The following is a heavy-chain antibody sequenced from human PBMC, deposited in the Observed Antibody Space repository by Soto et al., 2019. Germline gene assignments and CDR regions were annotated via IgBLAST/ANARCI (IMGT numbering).Heavy chain of an antibody. Sequence: QVQLVQSGAEVKKPGSSVKVSCKASGGIFSSYAISWVRQAPGQGLEWMGGIIPIFGTANYAQKFQGRVTITADESTSTAYMELSSLRSEDTAVYYCARDHRMTTVTADAFDIWGQGTMVTVSS. CDR2: IIPIFGTA. CDR1: GGIFSSYA. D-gene: IGHD4-17*01. CDR3: ARDHRMTTVTADAFDI. J-gene: IGHJ3*02. V-gene: IGHV1-69*01.